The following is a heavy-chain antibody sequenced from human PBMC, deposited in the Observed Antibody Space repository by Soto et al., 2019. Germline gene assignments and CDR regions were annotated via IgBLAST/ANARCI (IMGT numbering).Heavy chain of an antibody. Sequence: QVQLVESGGGVVQPGRSLRLSCAASGFTFSSYGMHWVRQAPGKGLEWVAVIWYDGSNKYYADSVKGRFTISRDNSKNTLYLQMNSLRAEDTAVYYCARDRYGSAWYDLDYWGQGTLVTVSS. CDR1: GFTFSSYG. D-gene: IGHD6-19*01. V-gene: IGHV3-33*01. CDR2: IWYDGSNK. J-gene: IGHJ4*02. CDR3: ARDRYGSAWYDLDY.